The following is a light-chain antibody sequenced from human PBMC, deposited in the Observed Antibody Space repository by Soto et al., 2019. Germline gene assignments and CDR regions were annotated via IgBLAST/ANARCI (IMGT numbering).Light chain of an antibody. CDR2: GAS. CDR1: QSVSSSY. J-gene: IGKJ1*01. Sequence: EIVWTPSPGTLSLSPVERATLSCRASQSVSSSYLAWYQQKPGQAPRLLIYGASSRATGIPDRFSGSGSGTAFTLPISRLDAEDFSVYYCQQYRTFGQGTKVDIK. V-gene: IGKV3-20*01. CDR3: QQYRT.